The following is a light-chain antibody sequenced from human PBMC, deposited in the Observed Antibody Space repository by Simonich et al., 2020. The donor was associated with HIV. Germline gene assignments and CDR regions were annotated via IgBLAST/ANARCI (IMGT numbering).Light chain of an antibody. Sequence: IRMTQSPSSLSASTGDRVTITCRASQGISSYLAWYQQKPGKAPKLLLYAASRLESGVPSRFSGSGSGTDYTLTISSLQPEDFATYYCQQYYSTRTFGQGTKVEIK. CDR1: QGISSY. V-gene: IGKV1-NL1*01. J-gene: IGKJ1*01. CDR3: QQYYSTRT. CDR2: AAS.